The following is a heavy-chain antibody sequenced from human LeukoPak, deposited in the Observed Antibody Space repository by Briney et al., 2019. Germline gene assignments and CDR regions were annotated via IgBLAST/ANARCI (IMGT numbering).Heavy chain of an antibody. Sequence: PSETLSLTCTVSGGSISSSSYYWGWLRQPPGKGLEWIGSIYYSGSTYYNPSLKSRVTISVDTSKNQFSLKLSSVTAADTAVYYCACYCSSTSCYRAYAYWGQGTLVTVSS. CDR2: IYYSGST. D-gene: IGHD2-2*02. CDR1: GGSISSSSYY. CDR3: ACYCSSTSCYRAYAY. V-gene: IGHV4-39*01. J-gene: IGHJ4*02.